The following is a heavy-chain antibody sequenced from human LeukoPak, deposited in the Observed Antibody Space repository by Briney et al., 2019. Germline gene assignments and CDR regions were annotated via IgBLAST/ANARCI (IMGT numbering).Heavy chain of an antibody. CDR1: GGSISSSSYY. J-gene: IGHJ5*02. D-gene: IGHD6-19*01. V-gene: IGHV4-39*01. CDR3: ARHRAVAGGDNWYDP. CDR2: IYYSGST. Sequence: SETLSLTCTASGGSISSSSYYWGWIRQPPGKGLEWIGSIYYSGSTYYNPSLKSRVTISVDTSKNQFSLKLSSVTAADTAVYYCARHRAVAGGDNWYDPWGQGTLVTVSS.